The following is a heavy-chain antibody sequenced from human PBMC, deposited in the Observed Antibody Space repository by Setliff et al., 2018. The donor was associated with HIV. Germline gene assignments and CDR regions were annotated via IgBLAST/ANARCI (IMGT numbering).Heavy chain of an antibody. CDR1: GYTFTAYV. Sequence: VASVKVSCKASGYTFTAYVMHWVRQAPGQRLEWMGWINAGNGNTKYSQKFQGRVTFIRDTSASTAYMELSSLRSEDTAVYHCARLSSYRSSSYYFDYWGQGALVTVSS. J-gene: IGHJ4*02. CDR2: INAGNGNT. CDR3: ARLSSYRSSSYYFDY. D-gene: IGHD6-6*01. V-gene: IGHV1-3*01.